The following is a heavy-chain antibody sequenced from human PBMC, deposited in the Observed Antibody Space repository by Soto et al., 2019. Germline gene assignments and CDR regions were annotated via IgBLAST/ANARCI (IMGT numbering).Heavy chain of an antibody. D-gene: IGHD2-21*01. J-gene: IGHJ3*02. Sequence: GGSLRLSCAASGFTFSSYSMNWVRQAPGKGLEWVSSISSSSSYIYYADSVKGRFTISRDNAKNSLYLQMNSLRAEDTAVYYCARDGRYSPEYDAFDIWGQGTMVTVSS. CDR3: ARDGRYSPEYDAFDI. CDR1: GFTFSSYS. V-gene: IGHV3-21*01. CDR2: ISSSSSYI.